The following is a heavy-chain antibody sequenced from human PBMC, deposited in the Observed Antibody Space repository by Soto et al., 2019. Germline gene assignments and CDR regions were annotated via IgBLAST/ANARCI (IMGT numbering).Heavy chain of an antibody. CDR2: ISAYNGNT. D-gene: IGHD5-18*01. CDR1: GYTFTSYG. Sequence: GASVKVSCKASGYTFTSYGISWVRQAPGQGLEWMGWISAYNGNTNYAQKLQGRVTMTTDTSTSTAYMELRSLRSDDTAVYYCARRATVTRCEYYYYYVMDVWGQGTTVTVSS. V-gene: IGHV1-18*01. J-gene: IGHJ6*02. CDR3: ARRATVTRCEYYYYYVMDV.